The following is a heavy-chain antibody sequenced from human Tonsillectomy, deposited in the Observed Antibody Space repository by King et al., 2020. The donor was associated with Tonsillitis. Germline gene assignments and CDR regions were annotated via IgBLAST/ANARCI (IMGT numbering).Heavy chain of an antibody. CDR1: GGSISSSSYY. CDR3: ARHIGDYPPDI. CDR2: IYYSGST. D-gene: IGHD3-16*01. V-gene: IGHV4-39*07. Sequence: LQLQASGPGLVKPSETLSLTCTVSGGSISSSSYYWGWIRQPPGKGLEWIGSIYYSGSTYYNPSLKSRVTISVDTSKNQFSLKLSSVTAADPAVYYCARHIGDYPPDIWGQGTMVTVSS. J-gene: IGHJ3*02.